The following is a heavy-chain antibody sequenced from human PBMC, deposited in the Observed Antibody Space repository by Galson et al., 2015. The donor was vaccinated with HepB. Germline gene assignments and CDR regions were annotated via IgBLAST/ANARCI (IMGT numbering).Heavy chain of an antibody. V-gene: IGHV5-51*01. CDR3: ASLGDRGNY. J-gene: IGHJ4*02. Sequence: QSGAEVTKPGESLKISCKGSGYSFSNYWIGWVRQLPGKGLDWMGIIFPTDSDTRYSPSFQGQVTISVDKSISTAYLQWSSLKASDTAIYYCASLGDRGNYWGQGTLVTVSS. CDR2: IFPTDSDT. CDR1: GYSFSNYW. D-gene: IGHD2-21*02.